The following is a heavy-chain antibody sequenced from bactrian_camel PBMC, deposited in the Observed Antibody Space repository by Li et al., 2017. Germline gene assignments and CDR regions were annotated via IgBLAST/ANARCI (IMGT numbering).Heavy chain of an antibody. Sequence: VQLVESGGGLVQPGGSLRLSCVGSGFTFSSYGMAWVRQTPGKGLECLSVVDAGGGPLYYADSVKGRFTISRDNYKHIVWLQMNALKPDDTAVYYCAIHCSLGACTTGTDFGYWGQGTQVTVS. CDR2: VDAGGGPL. CDR3: AIHCSLGACTTGTDFGY. CDR1: GFTFSSYG. D-gene: IGHD1*01. J-gene: IGHJ6*01. V-gene: IGHV3S40*01.